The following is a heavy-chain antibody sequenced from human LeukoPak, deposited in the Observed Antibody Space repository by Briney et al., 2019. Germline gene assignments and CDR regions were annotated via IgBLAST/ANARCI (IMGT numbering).Heavy chain of an antibody. J-gene: IGHJ4*02. CDR2: MNPNSGNT. V-gene: IGHV1-8*03. CDR3: ARGYDFWSGSVGGY. Sequence: GASVKVSCKASGYTFTSYDINWVRQATGQGLEWMGWMNPNSGNTGYAQKFQGRVTITRNTSISTAYMELSSLRSEGTAVYYCARGYDFWSGSVGGYWGQGTLVTVSS. CDR1: GYTFTSYD. D-gene: IGHD3-3*01.